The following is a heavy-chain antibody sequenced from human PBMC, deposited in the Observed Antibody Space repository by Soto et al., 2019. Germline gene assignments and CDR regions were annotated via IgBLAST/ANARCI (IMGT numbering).Heavy chain of an antibody. CDR2: IYHSGST. V-gene: IGHV4-30-2*01. CDR3: ARAVRGYDSSGTFDY. D-gene: IGHD3-22*01. J-gene: IGHJ4*02. CDR1: GGFISSGGYS. Sequence: SETLSLTCAVSGGFISSGGYSWSWIRQPPGKGLEWIGYIYHSGSTYYNPSLKSRVTISVDRSKNQFSLKLSSVTAADTAVYYCARAVRGYDSSGTFDYWGQGTLVTVSS.